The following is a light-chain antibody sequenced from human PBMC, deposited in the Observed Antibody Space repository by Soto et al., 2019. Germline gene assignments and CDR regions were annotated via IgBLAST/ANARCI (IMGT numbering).Light chain of an antibody. J-gene: IGKJ1*01. CDR3: LQYSSYPWT. CDR1: QAIRDD. V-gene: IGKV1-17*01. Sequence: DIQMTQSPSSLSASVGDRVTITCRASQAIRDDLNWYQQTPVKAPERLIYEASTLQRGVPSRFSGSGSGTEFTLTISSLQPEDFATYYGLQYSSYPWTFGQGTNVEIK. CDR2: EAS.